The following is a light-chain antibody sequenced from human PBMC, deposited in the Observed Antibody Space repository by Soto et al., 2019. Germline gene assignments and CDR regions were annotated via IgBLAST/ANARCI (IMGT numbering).Light chain of an antibody. J-gene: IGKJ4*01. Sequence: EIVLTHSPATLSVSPGERATLSCRASQSVSSNLAWYQQKPGQAPRLLIYDASSRATGIPDRFSGSGSGTDFTLTITRLEPEDFAVYYCQHYGSSPPLTFGGGTKVDIK. CDR3: QHYGSSPPLT. CDR2: DAS. CDR1: QSVSSN. V-gene: IGKV3-20*01.